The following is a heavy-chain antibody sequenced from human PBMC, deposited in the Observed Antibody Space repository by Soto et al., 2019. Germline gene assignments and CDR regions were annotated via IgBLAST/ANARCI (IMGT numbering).Heavy chain of an antibody. Sequence: GGSLRLSCTASGFTFGDYAMSWFRQAPGKGLEWVGFIRSKAYGGTTEYAASVKGRFTISRDDSKSIAYLQMNSLKTEDTAVYYCTREVGRDYMGYYYYYMDVWGKGTTVTVSS. V-gene: IGHV3-49*03. CDR1: GFTFGDYA. CDR3: TREVGRDYMGYYYYYMDV. D-gene: IGHD4-4*01. J-gene: IGHJ6*03. CDR2: IRSKAYGGTT.